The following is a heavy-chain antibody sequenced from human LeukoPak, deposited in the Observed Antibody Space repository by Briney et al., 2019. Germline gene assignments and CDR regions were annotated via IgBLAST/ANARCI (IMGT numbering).Heavy chain of an antibody. J-gene: IGHJ5*02. D-gene: IGHD4/OR15-4a*01. V-gene: IGHV4-4*07. CDR3: AREPGANGVDA. CDR1: GDSISSYF. CDR2: IYSSGTA. Sequence: SETLSLTCTVSGDSISSYFWSWIRQPAGKGLEWIGRIYSSGTAYYDPSLKSRVSMSLDTSTTQFSPKLSSITAADTAVYYCAREPGANGVDAWGQGTLVTV.